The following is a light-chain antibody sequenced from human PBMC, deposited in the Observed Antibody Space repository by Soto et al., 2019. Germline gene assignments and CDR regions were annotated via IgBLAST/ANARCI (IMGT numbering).Light chain of an antibody. CDR1: QSISIN. CDR2: AAS. J-gene: IGKJ5*01. V-gene: IGKV3-15*01. CDR3: QQYNNWIT. Sequence: EVVMTQSAATLSVSAGERAILSCRASQSISINLAWYQQKPGQAPRLLIYAASNRATGVPARFSGSWSGTEFTLTISSLKSEDFAVYYCQQYNNWITFGQGTRLEIK.